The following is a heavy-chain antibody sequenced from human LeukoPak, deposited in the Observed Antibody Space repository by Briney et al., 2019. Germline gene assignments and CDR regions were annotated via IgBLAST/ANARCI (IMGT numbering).Heavy chain of an antibody. CDR1: GGSISSYY. CDR2: IYYSGST. D-gene: IGHD5-24*01. Sequence: KTSETLSLTCTVSGGSISSYYWSWIRQPPGKGLEWIGYIYYSGSTNYNPSLKSRVTISVDTSKNQFSLKLSSVTAADTAVYYCARAGRRDGYIDYFDYWGQGTPVTVSS. CDR3: ARAGRRDGYIDYFDY. V-gene: IGHV4-59*01. J-gene: IGHJ4*02.